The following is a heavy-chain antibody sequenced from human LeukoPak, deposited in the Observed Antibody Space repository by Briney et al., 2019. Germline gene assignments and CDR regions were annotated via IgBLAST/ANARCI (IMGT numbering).Heavy chain of an antibody. J-gene: IGHJ4*02. CDR1: GGSISSYY. D-gene: IGHD5-24*01. CDR3: ARVGGYGERWLQFNY. Sequence: SETLSLTCTVSGGSISSYYWSWIRQPPGKGLEWIGYIYYSGSTNYNPSLKSRVTISVDTSKNQFSLKLSSVTAADTAAYYCARVGGYGERWLQFNYWGQGTLVTVSS. V-gene: IGHV4-59*01. CDR2: IYYSGST.